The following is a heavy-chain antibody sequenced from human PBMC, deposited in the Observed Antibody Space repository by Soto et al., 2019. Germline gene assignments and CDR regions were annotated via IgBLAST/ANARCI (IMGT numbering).Heavy chain of an antibody. CDR3: ARGRYGPYPFYGMDV. CDR2: IIPILGIA. Sequence: SVKVSCKASGGTFSSYTISWVRQAPGQGLEWMGRIIPILGIANYAQKFQGRVTITADKSTSTAYMELSSLRSEDTAVYYCARGRYGPYPFYGMDVWGQGTTVTVSS. D-gene: IGHD5-18*01. CDR1: GGTFSSYT. V-gene: IGHV1-69*02. J-gene: IGHJ6*02.